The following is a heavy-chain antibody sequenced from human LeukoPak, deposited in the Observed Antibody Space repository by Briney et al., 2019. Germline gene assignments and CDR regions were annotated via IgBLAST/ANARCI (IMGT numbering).Heavy chain of an antibody. D-gene: IGHD1-26*01. V-gene: IGHV3-9*01. CDR3: AKGRGSYPSFDY. Sequence: GRSLRLSCAASGFTFDDYAMHWVRQAPGKGLEWVSGLSWNSGSIGYADSVKGRFTISRDNAKNSLYLQMTSLRAEDTALYYCAKGRGSYPSFDYWGQGTLVTVSS. CDR1: GFTFDDYA. CDR2: LSWNSGSI. J-gene: IGHJ4*02.